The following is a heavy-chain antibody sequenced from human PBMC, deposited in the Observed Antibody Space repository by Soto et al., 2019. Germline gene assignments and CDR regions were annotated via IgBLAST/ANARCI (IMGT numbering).Heavy chain of an antibody. Sequence: QVPLVQSGAEVKKPGASVKVSCKASGYTFTGFYMHWVRQAPGQGLEWMGWINPNSGGTNYAQKFQGWVTMTRDTSISTAYMELSRLRSDDTAVYYCARAAGGITGTTAWFDPWGQGTLVTVSS. CDR1: GYTFTGFY. CDR2: INPNSGGT. D-gene: IGHD1-20*01. CDR3: ARAAGGITGTTAWFDP. J-gene: IGHJ5*02. V-gene: IGHV1-2*04.